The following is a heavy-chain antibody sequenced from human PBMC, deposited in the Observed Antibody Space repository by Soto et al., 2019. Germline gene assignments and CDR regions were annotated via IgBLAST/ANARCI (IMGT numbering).Heavy chain of an antibody. V-gene: IGHV3-21*01. CDR1: GFTFSSYS. Sequence: EVQLVESGGGLVKPGGSLRLSCAASGFTFSSYSMNWVRQAPGKGLEWVSSISISSSYIYYADSVKGRFTISRDNAKNSLYLQMNSLRAEDTAVYSCARVWFGELPDSWGQGTLVTVSS. J-gene: IGHJ4*02. CDR2: ISISSSYI. CDR3: ARVWFGELPDS. D-gene: IGHD3-10*01.